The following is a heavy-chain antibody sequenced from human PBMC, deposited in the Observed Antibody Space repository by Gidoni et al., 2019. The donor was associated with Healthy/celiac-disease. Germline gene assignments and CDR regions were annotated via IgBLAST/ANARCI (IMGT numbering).Heavy chain of an antibody. D-gene: IGHD3-22*01. CDR2: IIPILGIA. Sequence: QVQLVQSGAEVKKPGSSVKVSCKASGGTFRSYAISWVRQAPGQGLEWMGRIIPILGIANYAQKFQGRVTITADKSTSTAYMELSSLRSEDTAVYYCARDLGYYDSSGYVDYWGQGTLVTVSS. J-gene: IGHJ4*02. CDR3: ARDLGYYDSSGYVDY. V-gene: IGHV1-69*04. CDR1: GGTFRSYA.